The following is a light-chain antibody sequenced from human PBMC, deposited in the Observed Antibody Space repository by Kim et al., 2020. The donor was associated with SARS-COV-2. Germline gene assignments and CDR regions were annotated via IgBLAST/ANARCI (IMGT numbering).Light chain of an antibody. CDR2: GTS. Sequence: SPGERATLSCRASQSVSSKLAWYQQKPAQPPRLLMYGTSTRATAFPARCSGSGSGTEFSLSISSLQSEDSAVYYCQEYKNCPSITFGQGTRLEIK. CDR3: QEYKNCPSIT. CDR1: QSVSSK. J-gene: IGKJ5*01. V-gene: IGKV3-15*01.